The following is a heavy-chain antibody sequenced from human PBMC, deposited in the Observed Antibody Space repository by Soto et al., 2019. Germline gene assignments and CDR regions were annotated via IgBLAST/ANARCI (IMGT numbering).Heavy chain of an antibody. J-gene: IGHJ4*02. CDR2: ISGSGGST. CDR1: GFTFSSYA. Sequence: GGSLRLSCAASGFTFSSYAMSWVRQAPGKGLEWVSAISGSGGSTYYADSVKGRFTISRDNSKNTLYLQMNSLRAEDTAVYYCAKDLVGYSSGWYPWTPNHDYWGQGTLVTVSS. D-gene: IGHD6-19*01. V-gene: IGHV3-23*01. CDR3: AKDLVGYSSGWYPWTPNHDY.